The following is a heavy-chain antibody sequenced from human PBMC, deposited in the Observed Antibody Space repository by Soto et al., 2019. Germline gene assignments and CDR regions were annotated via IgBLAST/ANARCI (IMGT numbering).Heavy chain of an antibody. V-gene: IGHV4-39*01. CDR2: FYSGST. J-gene: IGHJ5*02. Sequence: PXETLSLTCIVAGSSISSRSSYWGWIRQPPGKGLEWVGTFYSGSTYNNPSLKSRVTISVDTPKNQFSLKLSSVAAEDTAIYYCATTRGIAVGGSFDHWGQGTLVTVSS. CDR3: ATTRGIAVGGSFDH. D-gene: IGHD6-13*01. CDR1: GSSISSRSSY.